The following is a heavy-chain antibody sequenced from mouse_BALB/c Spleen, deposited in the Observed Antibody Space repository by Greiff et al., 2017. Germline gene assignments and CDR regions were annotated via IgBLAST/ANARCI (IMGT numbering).Heavy chain of an antibody. CDR1: GFSLSRYS. J-gene: IGHJ4*01. CDR3: ARNWRYGSSYDYAMDY. Sequence: VQLVESGPGLVAPSQSLSITCTVSGFSLSRYSVHWVRQPPGKGLEWLGMIWGGGSTDYNSALKSRLSISKDNSKSQVFLKMNSLQTDDTAMYYCARNWRYGSSYDYAMDYWGQGTSVTVSS. CDR2: IWGGGST. V-gene: IGHV2-6-4*01. D-gene: IGHD1-1*01.